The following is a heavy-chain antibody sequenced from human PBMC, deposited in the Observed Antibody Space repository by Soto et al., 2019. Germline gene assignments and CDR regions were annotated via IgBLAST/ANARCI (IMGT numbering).Heavy chain of an antibody. CDR3: DSLYGAESNIYYYYGMDV. J-gene: IGHJ6*02. V-gene: IGHV1-24*01. CDR1: GYTLTVFL. D-gene: IGHD3-10*01. Sequence: SVKVSCKISGYTLTVFLMHWLRQTHGKGIEGMGGFDPEDGETVYAQKFQGRVTMTEDTSTDTAYMELIRLRSEDTAVYYWDSLYGAESNIYYYYGMDVWGQGSTVTVSS. CDR2: FDPEDGET.